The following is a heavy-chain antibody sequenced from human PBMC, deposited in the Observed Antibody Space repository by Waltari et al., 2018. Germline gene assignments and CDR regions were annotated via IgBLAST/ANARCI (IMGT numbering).Heavy chain of an antibody. J-gene: IGHJ3*02. V-gene: IGHV4-59*11. CDR1: GGSISSPY. CDR2: IYNTENT. CDR3: ARANAGRTTAFDI. D-gene: IGHD6-13*01. Sequence: QVQLQESGPSLVKPSETLSLTCTVSGGSISSPYWSWVRQPPGKGLEWIGYIYNTENTNYNPSLQSRVSISLDTSKNQFSLKLSSVTATDTAVYYCARANAGRTTAFDIWGQGTMVTVS.